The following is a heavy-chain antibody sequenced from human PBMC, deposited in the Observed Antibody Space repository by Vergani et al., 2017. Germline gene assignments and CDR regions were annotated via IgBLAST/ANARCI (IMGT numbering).Heavy chain of an antibody. CDR2: IYYSGST. Sequence: QVQLQESGPGLVKPSQTLSLTCTVSGGSISSAGFYWSWIRQPPGKGLEWIGYIYYSGSTYYNPSLKSRVTISVDTSKNQFSLKLSSVTAADTAVYYCARDSRGDFYYYYYMDVWGKGTTVTVSS. J-gene: IGHJ6*03. D-gene: IGHD6-25*01. CDR3: ARDSRGDFYYYYYMDV. V-gene: IGHV4-30-4*01. CDR1: GGSISSAGFY.